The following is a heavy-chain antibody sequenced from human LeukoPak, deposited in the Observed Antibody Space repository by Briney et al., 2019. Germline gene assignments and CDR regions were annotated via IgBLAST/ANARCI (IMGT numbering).Heavy chain of an antibody. D-gene: IGHD3-22*01. CDR1: GGSISSYY. Sequence: ESSETLSLTCTVSGGSISSYYWNWIRQPPGKGLEWIGYIYYSGSTNYNPSLKSRDTISVDTSKNQFSLKLSSVTAADTAVYYCARGADSSGYYSIFYFDYWGQGTLVTVSS. V-gene: IGHV4-59*01. J-gene: IGHJ4*02. CDR2: IYYSGST. CDR3: ARGADSSGYYSIFYFDY.